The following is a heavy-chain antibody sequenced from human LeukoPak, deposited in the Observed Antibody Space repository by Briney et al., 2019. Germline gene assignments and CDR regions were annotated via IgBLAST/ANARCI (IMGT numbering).Heavy chain of an antibody. CDR1: GYTFTSYY. J-gene: IGHJ4*02. D-gene: IGHD6-13*01. CDR3: ARAAGGGYFDF. V-gene: IGHV1-46*01. CDR2: INPSGGST. Sequence: ASVKVSCKASGYTFTSYYMHWVRQAPGQGLEWMGIINPSGGSTSYAQNLQGRVTMTTDTSTSTVYLDLRSLRSDDTAVYYCARAAGGGYFDFWGQGTLVTVSS.